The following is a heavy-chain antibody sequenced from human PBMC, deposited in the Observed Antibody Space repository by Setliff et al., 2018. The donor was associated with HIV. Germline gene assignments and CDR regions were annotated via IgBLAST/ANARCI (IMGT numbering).Heavy chain of an antibody. J-gene: IGHJ6*02. Sequence: ETLSLTCTVSGYSISSGYYWGWIRQTPGKGLEWIGSIYLSGSTYYNPSLKSRVTISLDTSKNQLSLNLTSVTAADTAVYYCARVEATVRGATYGMDVWGQGTTVTVSS. CDR2: IYLSGST. CDR1: GYSISSGYY. D-gene: IGHD3-10*01. V-gene: IGHV4-38-2*02. CDR3: ARVEATVRGATYGMDV.